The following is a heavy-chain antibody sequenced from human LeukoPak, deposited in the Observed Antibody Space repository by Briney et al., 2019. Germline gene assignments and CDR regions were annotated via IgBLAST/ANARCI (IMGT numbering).Heavy chain of an antibody. CDR3: AREAYYYDSSGYCYTFDY. CDR1: GGSISSYY. V-gene: IGHV4-59*01. J-gene: IGHJ4*02. Sequence: SETLSLTCTISGGSISSYYWSWIRQPPGKGLEWIGYIYYSGSTNYNPSLKSRVTISVDTSKNQFSLKLSSVTAADTAVYYCAREAYYYDSSGYCYTFDYWGQGTLVTVSS. CDR2: IYYSGST. D-gene: IGHD3-22*01.